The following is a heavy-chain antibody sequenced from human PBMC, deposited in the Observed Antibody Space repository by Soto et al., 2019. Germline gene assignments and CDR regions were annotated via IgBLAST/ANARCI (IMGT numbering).Heavy chain of an antibody. V-gene: IGHV1-69*02. Sequence: QVQLVQSEAEVRRPGSSVKVSCKASGGAFYSYTFSWVRQSPGQGLEWMGRIIPVFGKTRSAPTFQDRVTLSADKSASTVFLELNSLQSDDTAIYYSVCHGKIEPRPMLDSWGPGTLVTVSS. J-gene: IGHJ5*01. CDR3: VCHGKIEPRPMLDS. CDR2: IIPVFGKT. CDR1: GGAFYSYT. D-gene: IGHD6-6*01.